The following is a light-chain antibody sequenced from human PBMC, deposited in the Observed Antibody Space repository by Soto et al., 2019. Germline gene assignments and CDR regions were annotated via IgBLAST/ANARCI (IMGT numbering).Light chain of an antibody. Sequence: QSVLTQPPSASGSPGQSVTISCTGTKNDVGFYDFVSWYQHHPGKAPRLIIYEVVQRPSGVPDRFSGSKSGNTASLTVSGLQAADEADYFCKSYAGSNTXVFGSGTKVT. V-gene: IGLV2-8*01. CDR3: KSYAGSNTXV. CDR1: KNDVGFYDF. CDR2: EVV. J-gene: IGLJ1*01.